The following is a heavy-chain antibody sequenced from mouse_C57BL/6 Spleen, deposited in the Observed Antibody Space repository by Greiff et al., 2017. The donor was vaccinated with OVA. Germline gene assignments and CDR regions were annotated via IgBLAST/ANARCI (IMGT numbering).Heavy chain of an antibody. V-gene: IGHV1-82*01. CDR2: IYPGDGDT. Sequence: QVQLQQSGPELVKPGASVKISCKASGYAFSSSWMNWVKQRPGKGLEWIGRIYPGDGDTNYNGKFKGKATLTADKSSSTAYMQLSSLTSEDSAVDFCARPFGYGSSYDYWGQGTTLTVSS. D-gene: IGHD1-1*01. CDR3: ARPFGYGSSYDY. CDR1: GYAFSSSW. J-gene: IGHJ2*01.